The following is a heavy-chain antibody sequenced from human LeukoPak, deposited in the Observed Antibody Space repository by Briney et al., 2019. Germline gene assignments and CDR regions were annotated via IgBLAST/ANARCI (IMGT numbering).Heavy chain of an antibody. CDR3: ARGSVVRGVINY. Sequence: SETLSLTCTVSGGSISSGGYYWSWIRQHPGKGLEWIGYIYYSGSTYYNPSLKSRVTISVDTSKNQFSLKLSSVTAADTAVYYCARGSVVRGVINYWGQGTLVTVSS. D-gene: IGHD3-10*01. J-gene: IGHJ4*02. CDR2: IYYSGST. V-gene: IGHV4-31*03. CDR1: GGSISSGGYY.